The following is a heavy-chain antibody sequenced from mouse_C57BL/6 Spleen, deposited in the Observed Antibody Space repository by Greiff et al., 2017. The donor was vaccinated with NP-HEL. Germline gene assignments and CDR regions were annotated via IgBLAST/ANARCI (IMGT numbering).Heavy chain of an antibody. CDR3: ARKHGNYVDWYFDV. Sequence: VQLQQPGAELVRPGSSVKLSCKASGYTFTSYWMHWVKQRPIQGLEWIGNIDPSDSETHYNQKFKDKATLTVDKSSSTAYMQLSSLTSEDSAVYYCARKHGNYVDWYFDVWGTGTTVTVSS. V-gene: IGHV1-52*01. D-gene: IGHD2-1*01. CDR1: GYTFTSYW. CDR2: IDPSDSET. J-gene: IGHJ1*03.